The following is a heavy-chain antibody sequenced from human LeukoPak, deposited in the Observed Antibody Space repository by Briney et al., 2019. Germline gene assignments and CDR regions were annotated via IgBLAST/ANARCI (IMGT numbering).Heavy chain of an antibody. D-gene: IGHD3-10*01. V-gene: IGHV1-18*01. Sequence: ASVKVSCKASGYTFYYYGISWVRQAPGQGLEWMGWVSAYNGNTSYAQKLQGRVTMTTDTSTSTAYMELRSLRSDDTAVYYCARVIWFGELLSVDPWGQGTLVTVSS. CDR1: GYTFYYYG. CDR2: VSAYNGNT. CDR3: ARVIWFGELLSVDP. J-gene: IGHJ5*02.